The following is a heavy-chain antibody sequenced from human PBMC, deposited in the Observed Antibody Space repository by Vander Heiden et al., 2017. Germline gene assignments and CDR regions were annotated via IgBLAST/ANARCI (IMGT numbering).Heavy chain of an antibody. D-gene: IGHD7-27*01. Sequence: EVQLVESGGGLVKPGGSRRLYCAAAGFTFSNAWMSWVRQAPGKGLEWVGRIKSKTDGGTTDCSAPVKGRFTISRDVSKNTLYLQMHRMKTEDTAVYCCTTDGPLGGLNYWGQGPLVTVSP. CDR3: TTDGPLGGLNY. J-gene: IGHJ4*02. CDR2: IKSKTDGGTT. V-gene: IGHV3-15*01. CDR1: GFTFSNAW.